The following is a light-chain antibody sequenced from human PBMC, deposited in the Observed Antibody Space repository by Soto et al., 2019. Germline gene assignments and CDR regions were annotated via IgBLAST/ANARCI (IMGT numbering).Light chain of an antibody. CDR3: QQTYITPPLT. V-gene: IGKV1-39*01. CDR2: AAS. CDR1: QSISLY. Sequence: DIQMTQSPSSLSASVGDRVTITCRASQSISLYLNWYQQKPGKAPKLLIYAASTLQSGVPSRFSGSGSGTDFTLTISRLQPEDFATYYCQQTYITPPLTFGGGTKVVIK. J-gene: IGKJ4*01.